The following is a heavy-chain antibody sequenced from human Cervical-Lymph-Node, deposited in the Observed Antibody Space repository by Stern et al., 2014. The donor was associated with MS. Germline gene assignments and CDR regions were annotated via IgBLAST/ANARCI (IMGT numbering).Heavy chain of an antibody. CDR3: AKQYFDSSGYSYYYGMDV. Sequence: EVQLVESGGDLVQPGGSLRLSCAVSGVTFNKYAMNWVSQAPGKGLEWVSTIRGSGGSIYYADSVKGRFTISRDNSENTLYLQMHSLRAEDTAIYYCAKQYFDSSGYSYYYGMDVWGQGTTVTVSS. CDR2: IRGSGGSI. CDR1: GVTFNKYA. D-gene: IGHD3-22*01. J-gene: IGHJ6*02. V-gene: IGHV3-23*04.